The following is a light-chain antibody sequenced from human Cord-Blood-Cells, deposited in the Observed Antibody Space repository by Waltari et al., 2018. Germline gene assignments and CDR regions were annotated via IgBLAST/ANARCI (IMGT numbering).Light chain of an antibody. Sequence: QSALTQPRSVSGSPGQSVTISCTGTSSDVGGYNYVSWYQRHPGKAPKLMIYDVSKRPSGVPDRFSGYKSGNTASLTISGRQAEDEADYYCCSYAGSYTYVFGTGTKVTVL. CDR1: SSDVGGYNY. CDR2: DVS. V-gene: IGLV2-11*01. J-gene: IGLJ1*01. CDR3: CSYAGSYTYV.